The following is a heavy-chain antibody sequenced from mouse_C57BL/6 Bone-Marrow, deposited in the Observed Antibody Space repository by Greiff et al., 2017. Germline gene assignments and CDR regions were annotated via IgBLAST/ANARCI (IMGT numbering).Heavy chain of an antibody. V-gene: IGHV1-69*01. CDR3: ARSCGNYWYFDV. J-gene: IGHJ1*03. Sequence: VQLQQPGAELVMPGASVKLSCKASGYTFTSYWMHWVKQRPGQGLEWIGEIDPSDSYTNYNQKFKGKSTLTVDKSSSTDYMQLSSLTSEDSAVYYCARSCGNYWYFDVWGTGTTVTVSS. D-gene: IGHD1-1*02. CDR2: IDPSDSYT. CDR1: GYTFTSYW.